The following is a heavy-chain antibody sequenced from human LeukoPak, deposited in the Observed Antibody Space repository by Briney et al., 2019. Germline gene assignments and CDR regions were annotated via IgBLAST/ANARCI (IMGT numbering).Heavy chain of an antibody. CDR2: INTDGSSP. D-gene: IGHD1-26*01. J-gene: IGHJ4*02. Sequence: GGSLRLSCAASGFTFSSYWMYWVRQAPGKGLVWVSRINTDGSSPSYADSVKGRFSISRDNAKNTLDLRMNSLRADDTAVYYCARQTGATTTGGYYFDHWGQGTLVTVSS. V-gene: IGHV3-74*01. CDR3: ARQTGATTTGGYYFDH. CDR1: GFTFSSYW.